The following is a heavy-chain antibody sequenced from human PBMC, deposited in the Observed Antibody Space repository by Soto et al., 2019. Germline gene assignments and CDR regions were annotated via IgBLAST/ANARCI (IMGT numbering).Heavy chain of an antibody. CDR3: AARNYVSAFDI. V-gene: IGHV1-46*01. Sequence: QVQLVQSGAEVKKPGASVKVSCKASGYTFTSYYMHWVRQAPGQGLEWMGIINPSGGSTSYAQKLQGRVTMTRDTTTSTVYMELSSLRSADTAGYYCAARNYVSAFDIWGQGTMVTVSS. J-gene: IGHJ3*02. CDR1: GYTFTSYY. CDR2: INPSGGST. D-gene: IGHD4-4*01.